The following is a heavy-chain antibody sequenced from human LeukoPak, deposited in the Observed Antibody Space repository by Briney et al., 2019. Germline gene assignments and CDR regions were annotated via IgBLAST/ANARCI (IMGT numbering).Heavy chain of an antibody. CDR2: INHSGST. V-gene: IGHV4-34*01. CDR1: GGSFSGYY. Sequence: PSETLSLTCAVYGGSFSGYYWSWIRQPPGKGLEWIGEINHSGSTNYNPSLKSRVTISVDTSKNQFSLKLSSVTAADTAVYYCARLLRYSSPSGPRRRGYCYYMDVWGKGTTVTVSS. D-gene: IGHD6-6*01. J-gene: IGHJ6*03. CDR3: ARLLRYSSPSGPRRRGYCYYMDV.